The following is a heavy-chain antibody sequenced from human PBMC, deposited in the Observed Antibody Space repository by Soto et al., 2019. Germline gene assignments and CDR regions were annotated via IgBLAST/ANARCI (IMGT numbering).Heavy chain of an antibody. Sequence: EVQLVESGGGLVQPGRSLRLSCAASGFTFDDYAMHWVRQAPGKGLEWVSGISWNSGSIGYAESVKARVTISRDNAKNSLDLQMNSLREEDTALYYCAKDRSGRGSYYYYYGMDVWGQGTTVTVSS. V-gene: IGHV3-9*01. CDR3: AKDRSGRGSYYYYYGMDV. CDR1: GFTFDDYA. J-gene: IGHJ6*02. CDR2: ISWNSGSI. D-gene: IGHD3-16*01.